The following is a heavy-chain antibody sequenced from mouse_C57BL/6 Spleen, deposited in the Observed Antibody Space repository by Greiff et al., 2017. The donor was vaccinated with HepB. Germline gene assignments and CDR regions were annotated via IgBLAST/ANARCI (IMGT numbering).Heavy chain of an antibody. D-gene: IGHD1-1*01. CDR2: ISYSGST. V-gene: IGHV3-8*01. J-gene: IGHJ4*01. Sequence: EVHLVESGPGLAKPSQTLSLTCSVSGYSITSDYWNWIRKFPGNKLEYMGYISYSGSTYYNPSPKSRISINRDTSKNQYYLQLKSVTTEDTATYYCARGRELPYAMDYWGQGTSVTVSS. CDR3: ARGRELPYAMDY. CDR1: GYSITSDY.